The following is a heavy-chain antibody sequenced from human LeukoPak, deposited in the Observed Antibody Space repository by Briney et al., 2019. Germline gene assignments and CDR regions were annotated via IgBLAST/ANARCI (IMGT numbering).Heavy chain of an antibody. CDR3: ARAMNYDILTGYYNFDY. D-gene: IGHD3-9*01. CDR1: GYTLTELS. J-gene: IGHJ4*02. Sequence: ASVKVSCKVSGYTLTELSMHWVRQAPGKGLEWMGGFDPEDGETIYAQKFQGRVTMTEDTSTDTAYMELSSLRSEDTAVYYCARAMNYDILTGYYNFDYWGQGTLVTVSS. CDR2: FDPEDGET. V-gene: IGHV1-24*01.